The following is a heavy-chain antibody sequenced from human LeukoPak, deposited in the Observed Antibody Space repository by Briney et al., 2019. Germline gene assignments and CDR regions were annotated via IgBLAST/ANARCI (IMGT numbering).Heavy chain of an antibody. CDR1: GGSFSGYY. Sequence: KPSETLSLTCAVYGGSFSGYYWSWIRQPPGKGLEWIGEINHSGSTNYNPSLKSRVTISVDTSKNQFSLKLSSVTAADTAVYYCARGQLLWFGELSTRGKYYFDYWGQGTLVTVSS. J-gene: IGHJ4*02. V-gene: IGHV4-34*01. CDR2: INHSGST. CDR3: ARGQLLWFGELSTRGKYYFDY. D-gene: IGHD3-10*01.